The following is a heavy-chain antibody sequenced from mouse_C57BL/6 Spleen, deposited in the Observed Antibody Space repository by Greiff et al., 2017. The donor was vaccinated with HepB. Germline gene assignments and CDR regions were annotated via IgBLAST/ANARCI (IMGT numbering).Heavy chain of an antibody. CDR1: GYTFTSYW. D-gene: IGHD1-1*01. CDR3: ASAGTTVPFAY. V-gene: IGHV1-52*01. J-gene: IGHJ3*01. Sequence: VQLQQPGAELVRPGSSVKLSCKASGYTFTSYWMHWVKQRPIQGLEWIGNIDPSDSETHYNQKFKDKATLTVDKSSSTAYMQLSSLTSEDSAVYYCASAGTTVPFAYWGQGTLVTVSA. CDR2: IDPSDSET.